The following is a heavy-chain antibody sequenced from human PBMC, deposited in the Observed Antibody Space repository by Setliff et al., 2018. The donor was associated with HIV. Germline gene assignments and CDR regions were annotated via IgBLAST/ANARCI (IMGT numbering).Heavy chain of an antibody. V-gene: IGHV4-4*07. D-gene: IGHD3-10*01. CDR2: IDSSGTT. CDR3: ARDRHSSGLGSYGP. CDR1: GGSFGVYR. J-gene: IGHJ5*02. Sequence: SETLSLTCTISGGSFGVYRWSWIRQSAGRGLEWIGRIDSSGTTDYKPSLKGRVAVSVDTSRNQFSLRVTSVTAADTAVYFCARDRHSSGLGSYGPWGPGILVTVSS.